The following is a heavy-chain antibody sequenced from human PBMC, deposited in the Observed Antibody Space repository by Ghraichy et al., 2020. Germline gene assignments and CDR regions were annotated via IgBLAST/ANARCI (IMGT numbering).Heavy chain of an antibody. Sequence: GESLNISCAASGFTFSSYGMHWVRQAPGKGLEWVAVIWYDGSNKYYADSVKGRFTISRDNSKNTLYLQMNSLRAEDTAVYYCARSAVLRYFDWLSNLFDYWGQGTLVTVSS. D-gene: IGHD3-9*01. CDR3: ARSAVLRYFDWLSNLFDY. V-gene: IGHV3-33*01. J-gene: IGHJ4*02. CDR1: GFTFSSYG. CDR2: IWYDGSNK.